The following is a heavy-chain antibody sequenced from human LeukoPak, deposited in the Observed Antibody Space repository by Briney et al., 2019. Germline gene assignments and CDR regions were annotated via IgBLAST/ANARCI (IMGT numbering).Heavy chain of an antibody. CDR3: ATGYSSLYDFEY. CDR2: IKQDGSEK. J-gene: IGHJ4*02. D-gene: IGHD6-19*01. V-gene: IGHV3-7*01. CDR1: GFTFSNAW. Sequence: PGGSLRLSCAASGFTFSNAWMSWVRQAPGKGLEWVANIKQDGSEKYYVDSVKGRFTISRDNAKNSLYLQMNSLRAEDTAVYYCATGYSSLYDFEYWGQGTLVTVSS.